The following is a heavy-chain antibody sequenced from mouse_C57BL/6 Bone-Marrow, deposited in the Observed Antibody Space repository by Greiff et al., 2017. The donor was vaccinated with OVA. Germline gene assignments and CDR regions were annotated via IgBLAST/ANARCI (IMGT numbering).Heavy chain of an antibody. CDR1: GYTFTSYW. D-gene: IGHD1-1*02. CDR3: ASLWTKGRFAY. Sequence: VKLQESGADLAKPGASVKLSCKASGYTFTSYWMHWVKQRPGPGLEWIGYINPSRGYTKYNQKFKDKATLTADKSSSTAYMQLSSLTYEDSAVYDGASLWTKGRFAYWGQGTLVTVSA. CDR2: INPSRGYT. J-gene: IGHJ3*01. V-gene: IGHV1-7*01.